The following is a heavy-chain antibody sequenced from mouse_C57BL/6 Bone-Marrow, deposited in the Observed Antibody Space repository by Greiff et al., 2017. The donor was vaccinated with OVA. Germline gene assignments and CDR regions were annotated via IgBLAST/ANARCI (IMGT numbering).Heavy chain of an antibody. J-gene: IGHJ1*03. CDR2: LDPSDSST. CDR1: GYTFTSYW. Sequence: QVQLQQPGAELVKPGASVKLSCKASGYTFTSYWMQWVKQRPGQGLEWIGELDPSDSSTNYNQKFKGKATLTVDTSSSTAYMQLSSLTSEDSAVYYCARNDYDWYWYFDVWGTGTTVTVSS. D-gene: IGHD2-4*01. CDR3: ARNDYDWYWYFDV. V-gene: IGHV1-50*01.